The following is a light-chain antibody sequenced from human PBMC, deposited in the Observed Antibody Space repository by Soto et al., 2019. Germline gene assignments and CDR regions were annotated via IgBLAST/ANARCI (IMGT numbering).Light chain of an antibody. J-gene: IGKJ5*01. CDR3: QQYNYWPPIT. CDR1: QRISSN. Sequence: EVVMTQSPATLSVSPWERATLSCRASQRISSNLAWYQQRPGQAPRLLIYGASTRAPGIPARFSGSGSETEFTLTISSLQSEDFAVYYCQQYNYWPPITFGQGTRLEIK. CDR2: GAS. V-gene: IGKV3-15*01.